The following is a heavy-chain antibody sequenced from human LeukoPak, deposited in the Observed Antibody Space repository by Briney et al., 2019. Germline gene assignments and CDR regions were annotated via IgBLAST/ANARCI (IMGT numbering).Heavy chain of an antibody. V-gene: IGHV4-61*02. J-gene: IGHJ2*01. D-gene: IGHD2-21*02. CDR2: IYTSGST. CDR3: AGQTDDWYFDL. CDR1: GGSISSGSYY. Sequence: PSETLSLTCTVSGGSISSGSYYWSWIRQPAGKGLEWIGRIYTSGSTNYNPSLKSRVTISVDTSKNQFSLKLSSVTAADTAVYYCAGQTDDWYFDLWGRGTLVTVSS.